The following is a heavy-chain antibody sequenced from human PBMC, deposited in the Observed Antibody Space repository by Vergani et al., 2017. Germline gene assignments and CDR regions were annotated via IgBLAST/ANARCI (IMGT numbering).Heavy chain of an antibody. CDR2: ISGSGGRT. Sequence: EVQLLESGGGLVQPGGSLRLSCAASGFTFSSYAMSWVRQAPGKGLEWVSAISGSGGRTYYADSVKGRFTISRDNSKHPMYLQMNSLRAEDTAVYYCAKDQGVQRWLQFQGAFDIWGQGTMVTVSS. V-gene: IGHV3-23*01. CDR3: AKDQGVQRWLQFQGAFDI. J-gene: IGHJ3*02. D-gene: IGHD5-24*01. CDR1: GFTFSSYA.